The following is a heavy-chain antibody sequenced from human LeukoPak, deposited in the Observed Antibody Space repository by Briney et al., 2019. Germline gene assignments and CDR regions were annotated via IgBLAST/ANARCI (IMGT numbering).Heavy chain of an antibody. J-gene: IGHJ3*02. CDR3: ARPQHLKTYYYGSGTKNDAFDI. D-gene: IGHD3-10*01. Sequence: GASVKVSCKASGYTFTSYDINWVRQATGQGLEWMGWMNPNSGNTGYAQKFQGRVTMTRNTSISTAYMELSSLRSEDTAVYYCARPQHLKTYYYGSGTKNDAFDIWGQGTMVTVSS. CDR1: GYTFTSYD. CDR2: MNPNSGNT. V-gene: IGHV1-8*01.